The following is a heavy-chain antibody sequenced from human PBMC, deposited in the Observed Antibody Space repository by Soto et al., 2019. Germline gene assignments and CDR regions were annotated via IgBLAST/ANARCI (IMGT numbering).Heavy chain of an antibody. CDR1: GVTCSYYD. V-gene: IGHV3-11*01. Sequence: PGGSQRLSCTASGVTCSYYDMILIRQAPGKGLEWVSYITSSGNTIYYADSVKGRFTISRDNAKNSLFLQMNSLRAEDTAVYYCAREALLAAHSAAIMTDYWGQGTPVPVSS. D-gene: IGHD2-2*01. CDR2: ITSSGNTI. CDR3: AREALLAAHSAAIMTDY. J-gene: IGHJ4*02.